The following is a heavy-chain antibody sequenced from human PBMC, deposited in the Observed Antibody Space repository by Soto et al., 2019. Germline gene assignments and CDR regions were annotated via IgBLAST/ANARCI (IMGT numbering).Heavy chain of an antibody. Sequence: GGSLRLSCAASGFTVSSNYMSWVRQAPGKGLEWVSVIYSGGSTYYAESVKGRSTISSDNSKNTLYLPMNSLRAEDTAVYYCARDSRDIVTVYYYYYMDVWGKGTTVTVSS. V-gene: IGHV3-66*01. J-gene: IGHJ6*03. CDR3: ARDSRDIVTVYYYYYMDV. CDR2: IYSGGST. D-gene: IGHD2-15*01. CDR1: GFTVSSNY.